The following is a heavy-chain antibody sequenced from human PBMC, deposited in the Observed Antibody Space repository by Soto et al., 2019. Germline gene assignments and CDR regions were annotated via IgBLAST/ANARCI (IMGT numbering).Heavy chain of an antibody. CDR3: AVGQLVHS. D-gene: IGHD6-6*01. J-gene: IGHJ4*02. CDR1: GFTFSTYA. Sequence: EVQLLESGGGLVQPGGSLRLSCVASGFTFSTYAMSWVRQAPGKGLEWVSGIGGSGDSTYYADSVKGRFTISRDNSKNTLYLQMNSLRAEDTAVYYCAVGQLVHSWGQGTLVTVSA. V-gene: IGHV3-23*01. CDR2: IGGSGDST.